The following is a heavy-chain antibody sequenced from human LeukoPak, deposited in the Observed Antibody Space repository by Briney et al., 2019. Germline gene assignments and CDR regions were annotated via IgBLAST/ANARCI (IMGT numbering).Heavy chain of an antibody. Sequence: SETLSLTCTASGGSISSYYWTWIRQPAGKGLEWIGRIYSSGSTNYNPSLKSRVTMSVDTSKNQFSLKLSSVTAADTAVYYCARELKVGNTGYYFDYWGQGTLVTVSP. CDR3: ARELKVGNTGYYFDY. J-gene: IGHJ4*02. CDR2: IYSSGST. CDR1: GGSISSYY. D-gene: IGHD2/OR15-2a*01. V-gene: IGHV4-4*07.